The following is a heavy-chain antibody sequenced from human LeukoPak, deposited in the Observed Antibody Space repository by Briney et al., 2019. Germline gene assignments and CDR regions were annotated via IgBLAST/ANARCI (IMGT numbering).Heavy chain of an antibody. CDR1: GFTFSSYW. V-gene: IGHV3-74*01. CDR3: ARDDPAGTLNY. Sequence: GGSLRLSCAASGFTFSSYWMHWVRQAPGKGLVWVSRINSDGSSTNYADSVKGRFTISRDNAKNTLYLQVNSLRAEDTAVYYCARDDPAGTLNYWGHGTLVTVSS. D-gene: IGHD6-13*01. CDR2: INSDGSST. J-gene: IGHJ4*01.